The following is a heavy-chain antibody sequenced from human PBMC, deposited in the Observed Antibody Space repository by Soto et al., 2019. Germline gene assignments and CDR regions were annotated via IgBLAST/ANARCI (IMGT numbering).Heavy chain of an antibody. CDR2: LYYSGST. D-gene: IGHD2-15*01. J-gene: IGHJ4*02. CDR1: GGSISSGGYY. Sequence: QVQLQESGPGLVKPSQTLSLTCTVSGGSISSGGYYWSWIRQHPGKGLEWIGSLYYSGSTYYNPSLQSRGTRSVDTSMNQFTLELSSVTGANTAVYYRAAAVLHWGLGSLATVSS. CDR3: AAAVLH. V-gene: IGHV4-31*03.